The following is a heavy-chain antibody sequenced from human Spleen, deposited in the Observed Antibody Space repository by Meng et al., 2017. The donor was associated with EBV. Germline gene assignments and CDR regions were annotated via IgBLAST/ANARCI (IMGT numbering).Heavy chain of an antibody. D-gene: IGHD6-13*01. CDR3: SRSLGAAGPDY. CDR1: GGSNSSSTSY. J-gene: IGHJ4*02. CDR2: INQSGST. Sequence: QLQESGPGMVRPSDTLSLTCTVSGGSNSSSTSYWGWVRQPPGKGLEWIGEINQSGSTNYNPSLKSRLTISVDTSKKQFSLKLSSVTAADTAVYYCSRSLGAAGPDYWGQGTLVTVSS. V-gene: IGHV4-39*07.